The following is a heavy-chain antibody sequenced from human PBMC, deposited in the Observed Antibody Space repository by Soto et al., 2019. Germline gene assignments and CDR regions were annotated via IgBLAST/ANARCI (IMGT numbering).Heavy chain of an antibody. CDR1: GYSFTSYW. CDR3: ARLMEPVYYYYYGMDV. D-gene: IGHD1-1*01. CDR2: IYPGDSDT. J-gene: IGHJ6*02. V-gene: IGHV5-51*01. Sequence: GASLKISCKGSGYSFTSYWIGWVRQMPGKGLEWMGIIYPGDSDTRYSPSFQGQVTISADKSISTAYLQWSSLKASDTAMYYCARLMEPVYYYYYGMDVWGQGTTVTVSS.